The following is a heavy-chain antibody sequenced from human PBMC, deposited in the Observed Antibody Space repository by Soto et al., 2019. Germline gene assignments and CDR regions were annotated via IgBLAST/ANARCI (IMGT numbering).Heavy chain of an antibody. CDR2: IIPIFGTA. D-gene: IGHD2-8*01. CDR3: ARVYGTDYYYGMDV. CDR1: GGTFSSYA. Sequence: WASVKVSCKDSGGTFSSYAISWVRQAPGQGLEWMGGIIPIFGTANYAQKFQGRVTITADESTSTAYMELSSLRSEDTAVYYCARVYGTDYYYGMDVWGQGTTVTVSS. V-gene: IGHV1-69*13. J-gene: IGHJ6*02.